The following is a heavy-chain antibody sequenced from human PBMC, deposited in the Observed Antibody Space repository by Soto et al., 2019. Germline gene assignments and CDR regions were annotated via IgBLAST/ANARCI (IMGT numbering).Heavy chain of an antibody. D-gene: IGHD4-17*01. J-gene: IGHJ5*02. V-gene: IGHV1-18*01. CDR2: ISTYNGNT. Sequence: ASVKVSCKAPGYTFTSYGISWVRQAPGQGLEWMGWISTYNGNTNYAQKPQGRVTMATDTSTSTAYMELRSLRFDDTAVYYCARSTTVASTYWFDPWGQGTLVTVSS. CDR3: ARSTTVASTYWFDP. CDR1: GYTFTSYG.